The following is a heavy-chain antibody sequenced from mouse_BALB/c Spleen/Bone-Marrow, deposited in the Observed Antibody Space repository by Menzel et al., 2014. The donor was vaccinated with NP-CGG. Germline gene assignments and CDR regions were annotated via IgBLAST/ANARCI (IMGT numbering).Heavy chain of an antibody. J-gene: IGHJ1*01. CDR2: IWTGGGT. D-gene: IGHD2-3*01. Sequence: QVHVKQSGPGLVAPSQSLSITCTVSGFSLTSYDISWIRQPPGKGLEWLGVIWTGGGTNYNSAFMSRLSISKDNSKSQVFLKMNSLQTDDTAIYYCVRERGLGGYSEWYFDVWGAGTTVTVSS. CDR1: GFSLTSYD. CDR3: VRERGLGGYSEWYFDV. V-gene: IGHV2-9-2*01.